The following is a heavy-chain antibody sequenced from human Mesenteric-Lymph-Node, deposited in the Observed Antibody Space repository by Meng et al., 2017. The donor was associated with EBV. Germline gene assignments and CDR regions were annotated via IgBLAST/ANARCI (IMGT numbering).Heavy chain of an antibody. CDR2: IDTNTGSP. D-gene: IGHD3-16*01. V-gene: IGHV7-4-1*02. CDR1: GTPLIGYA. J-gene: IGHJ4*02. CDR3: ARDWSSVIMNKGNY. Sequence: LVHLWPDLNNPRAQVRVSCKPSGTPLIGYARNGVRQAPGQGLEWMGWIDTNTGSPTYAQGFTGRFVFSLDTSVSTAYLQITSLKADDSAVYYCARDWSSVIMNKGNYWGQGTLVTVSS.